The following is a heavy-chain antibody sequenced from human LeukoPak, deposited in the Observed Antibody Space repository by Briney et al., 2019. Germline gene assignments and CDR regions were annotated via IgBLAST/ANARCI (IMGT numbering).Heavy chain of an antibody. CDR2: IFGSGGSP. V-gene: IGHV3-23*01. CDR3: GKPTVGSSSGQKPAWPVDY. J-gene: IGHJ4*02. D-gene: IGHD6-19*01. CDR1: GFTFGSYA. Sequence: GGSLRLSCEASGFTFGSYAMYWVRQGPGKGLEWVAGIFGSGGSPHYAASVKGRFTISRDNSQNMVYLHINSLRAEDTAVYYCGKPTVGSSSGQKPAWPVDYWGQGTLVTVSS.